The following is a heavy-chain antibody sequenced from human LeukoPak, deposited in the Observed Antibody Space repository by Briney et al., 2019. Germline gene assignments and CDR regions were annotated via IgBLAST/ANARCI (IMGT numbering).Heavy chain of an antibody. J-gene: IGHJ4*02. CDR2: ISVDGKTK. Sequence: GGSLRLSCAASGFTFSNYGFNWVRQAPGKGLEWVSYISVDGKTKYYADSVRGRFTMSRDNAKKSLYLQMNSLRAEDTVVYYCASPAPPDYDYVMHWGQGTLVTVSS. CDR1: GFTFSNYG. D-gene: IGHD3-16*01. CDR3: ASPAPPDYDYVMH. V-gene: IGHV3-48*01.